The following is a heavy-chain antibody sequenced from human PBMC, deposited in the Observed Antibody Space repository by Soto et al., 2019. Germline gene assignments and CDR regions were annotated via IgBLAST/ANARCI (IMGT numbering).Heavy chain of an antibody. Sequence: QVHLVESGGGVVQPGRFLRLSCAGSGFSFSSYTMHWVRQAPGKGLEWVALISFDSTNNYYADSVKGRFSISRDNSKNTLYLQMDSLRPDDTALYYCARDRLRLGELSLIGYFDYWGQGTLVTVSS. J-gene: IGHJ4*02. CDR1: GFSFSSYT. CDR3: ARDRLRLGELSLIGYFDY. D-gene: IGHD3-16*02. V-gene: IGHV3-30*01. CDR2: ISFDSTNN.